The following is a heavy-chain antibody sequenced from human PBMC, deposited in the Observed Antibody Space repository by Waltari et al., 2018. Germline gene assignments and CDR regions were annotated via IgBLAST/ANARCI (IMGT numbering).Heavy chain of an antibody. D-gene: IGHD3-10*01. CDR2: VNPNNGDP. CDR3: ARTDYDDSRDEDNWFDP. J-gene: IGHJ5*02. V-gene: IGHV1-8*01. CDR1: GYRFGSYE. Sequence: QVQLVQSGAEVKKPGASVQVSCKASGYRFGSYEINWVRQGPGQGLEWMGWVNPNNGDPGLAQKFQGRVSLTRDTSTSTAYMELWGLTSDDTAVYYCARTDYDDSRDEDNWFDPWGQGTLVTVST.